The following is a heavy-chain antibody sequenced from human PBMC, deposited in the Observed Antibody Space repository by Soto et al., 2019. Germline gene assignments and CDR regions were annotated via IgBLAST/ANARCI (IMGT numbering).Heavy chain of an antibody. D-gene: IGHD6-13*01. CDR2: ISHRGST. CDR1: GGSISSGGYS. V-gene: IGHV4-30-2*01. J-gene: IGHJ4*02. CDR3: ARARGSDSSSWYKQFDY. Sequence: SETLSLTCAVSGGSISSGGYSWSWIRQPPGMGLEWVGYISHRGSTSYNPSLKSRVTISVDMSKNQFSLKLTSVTAADTAVYYCARARGSDSSSWYKQFDYWGQGALVTVSS.